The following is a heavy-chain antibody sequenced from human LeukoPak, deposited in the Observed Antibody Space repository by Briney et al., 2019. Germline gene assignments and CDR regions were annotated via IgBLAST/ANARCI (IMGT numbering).Heavy chain of an antibody. CDR2: INTDGSIT. CDR3: ASLGTLVP. CDR1: GFTFSSYW. D-gene: IGHD3-9*01. Sequence: GGSLRLSCAASGFTFSSYWMTWVRQAPGKGLVWVSRINTDGSITTYADSVKGRFTISRDNAKNTLYLQMNSLRDEDTAVYYCASLGTLVPWGQGTLVTVSS. J-gene: IGHJ5*02. V-gene: IGHV3-74*01.